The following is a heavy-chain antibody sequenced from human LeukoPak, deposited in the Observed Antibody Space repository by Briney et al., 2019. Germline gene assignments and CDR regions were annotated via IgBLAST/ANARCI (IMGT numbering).Heavy chain of an antibody. J-gene: IGHJ4*02. V-gene: IGHV1-2*02. Sequence: GASVKVSCKASGYTFTGYYMHWVRQALGQGLEWMGWINPNSGGTNYAQKFQGRVTMTRDTSISTAYMELSRLRSDATAEYYCARRKAAAGSLNFDYWGQRTLVTVSS. CDR3: ARRKAAAGSLNFDY. CDR1: GYTFTGYY. D-gene: IGHD6-13*01. CDR2: INPNSGGT.